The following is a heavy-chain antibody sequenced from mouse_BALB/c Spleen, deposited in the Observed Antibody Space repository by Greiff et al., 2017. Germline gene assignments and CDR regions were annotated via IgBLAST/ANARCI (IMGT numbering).Heavy chain of an antibody. Sequence: QVQLQQPGAELVKPGTSVKLSCKASGYNFTSYWINWVKLRPGQGLEWIGDIYPGSGSTNYNEKFKSKATLTVDTSSSTAYMQLSSLASEDSALYYCARCYYGYDRDEGFADWGQGTLVTVSA. D-gene: IGHD2-2*01. J-gene: IGHJ3*01. CDR2: IYPGSGST. V-gene: IGHV1-55*01. CDR3: ARCYYGYDRDEGFAD. CDR1: GYNFTSYW.